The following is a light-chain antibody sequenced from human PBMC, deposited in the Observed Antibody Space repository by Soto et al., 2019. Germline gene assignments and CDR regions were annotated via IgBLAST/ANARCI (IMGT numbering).Light chain of an antibody. V-gene: IGKV3-11*01. CDR3: QQRHMWPIT. CDR2: DAY. Sequence: ETVLTQSPATLSFSPGERSTLSCRASQSVSSNLAWYQQKPGQAPRLLIYDAYNRATGIPPRFSGSGSGTDFTLTISSLEPEDSAVYYCQQRHMWPITFGQGTKVDIK. CDR1: QSVSSN. J-gene: IGKJ1*01.